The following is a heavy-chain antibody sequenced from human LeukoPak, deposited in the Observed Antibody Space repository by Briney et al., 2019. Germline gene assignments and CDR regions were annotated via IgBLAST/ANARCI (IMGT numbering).Heavy chain of an antibody. CDR3: AKDFGVAPHFQH. CDR2: ISYDGSNK. J-gene: IGHJ1*01. CDR1: GFTFSSYA. V-gene: IGHV3-30-3*01. D-gene: IGHD5-12*01. Sequence: GRSLRLSCAASGFTFSSYAMHWVRQAPGKGLEWVAVISYDGSNKYHADSVKGRFTISRDNSKNTLYLQMNSLRAEDTALYYCAKDFGVAPHFQHWGQGTLVTVSS.